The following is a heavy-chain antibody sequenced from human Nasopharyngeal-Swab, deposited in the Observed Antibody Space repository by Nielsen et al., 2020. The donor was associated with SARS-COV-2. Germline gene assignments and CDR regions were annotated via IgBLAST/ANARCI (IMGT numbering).Heavy chain of an antibody. D-gene: IGHD2-2*01. CDR3: ARDQTISSNAFDI. J-gene: IGHJ3*02. V-gene: IGHV1-2*02. Sequence: ASVKVSCKASGYTFTGYYLHWVRQAPGQGVAGMGWINPNSGGTNYAQKFQGRVTMTRDTSISTAYMELSRLRSDDTAVYYCARDQTISSNAFDIWGQGTMVTVSS. CDR2: INPNSGGT. CDR1: GYTFTGYY.